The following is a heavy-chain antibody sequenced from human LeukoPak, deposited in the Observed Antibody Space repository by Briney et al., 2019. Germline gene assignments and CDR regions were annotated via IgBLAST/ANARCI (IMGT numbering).Heavy chain of an antibody. CDR2: IYGGGST. D-gene: IGHD3-22*01. Sequence: PGGSLRLSCAASGFTVSSNYMSWVRQAPGKGLEWVSVIYGGGSTYYADSVKGRFTIFRDNSKNTLYLQMNSLRAEDTAVYYCARERPYYYDSSGYYQDWGQGTLVTVSS. V-gene: IGHV3-53*01. J-gene: IGHJ4*02. CDR1: GFTVSSNY. CDR3: ARERPYYYDSSGYYQD.